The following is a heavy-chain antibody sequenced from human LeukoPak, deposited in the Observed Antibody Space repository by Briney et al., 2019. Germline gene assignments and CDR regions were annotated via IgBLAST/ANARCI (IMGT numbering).Heavy chain of an antibody. Sequence: PSETLSLTCTVSGGSISSYYWSWIRQPAGKGLEWIGRIYTSGSTNYNPSLKSRVTMSVDTSKNQFSLKLSSVTAADTAVYYCARGVFITGVLVYYFDYWGKGPLVPFSS. J-gene: IGHJ4*02. CDR1: GGSISSYY. CDR3: ARGVFITGVLVYYFDY. V-gene: IGHV4-4*07. D-gene: IGHD3-22*01. CDR2: IYTSGST.